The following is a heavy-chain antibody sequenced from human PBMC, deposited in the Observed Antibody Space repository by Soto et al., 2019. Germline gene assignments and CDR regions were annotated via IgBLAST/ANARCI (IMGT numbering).Heavy chain of an antibody. V-gene: IGHV3-66*01. CDR1: GFTVSSNY. CDR2: IYSGGST. CDR3: ASYWHYSSRWFDAFDI. D-gene: IGHD6-13*01. Sequence: EVQLVESGGGLVQPGGSLRLSCAASGFTVSSNYMSWVRQAPRKGLEWVSVIYSGGSTYYADSVKGRFTISRDNSKNTLYLQMNSLRAEDTAVYYCASYWHYSSRWFDAFDIWGQGTMVTVSS. J-gene: IGHJ3*02.